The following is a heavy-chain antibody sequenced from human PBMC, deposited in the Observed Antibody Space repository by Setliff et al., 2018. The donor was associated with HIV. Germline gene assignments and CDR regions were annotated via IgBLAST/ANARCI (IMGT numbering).Heavy chain of an antibody. CDR3: ARNSQKGIQPLLLAS. Sequence: SETLSLTCAVSGGSVSSPSYYWGWIRQPPGKGLEWIGSVYNSGITFKNPSLKSRVSISVDRSGNQFSLRLTSVTAADTAVYYCARNSQKGIQPLLLASWGPGTLVTVSS. V-gene: IGHV4-39*07. CDR1: GGSVSSPSYY. CDR2: VYNSGIT. J-gene: IGHJ4*02. D-gene: IGHD1-1*01.